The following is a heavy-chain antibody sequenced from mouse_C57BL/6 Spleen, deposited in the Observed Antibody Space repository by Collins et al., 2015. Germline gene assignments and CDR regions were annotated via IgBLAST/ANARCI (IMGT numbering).Heavy chain of an antibody. D-gene: IGHD2-5*01. CDR1: GFNIKDYY. Sequence: EVQLQQSGAELVKPGASLKLSCKASGFNIKDYYMHWVKQRTEQGLEWIGRIAPADGATKYAPKFQGRATIKADTSSNTASLQLSSLTSEDTAVYYCARGHFSNPYWYFDVWGTGTTVTVSS. CDR2: IAPADGAT. J-gene: IGHJ1*03. CDR3: ARGHFSNPYWYFDV. V-gene: IGHV14-2*01.